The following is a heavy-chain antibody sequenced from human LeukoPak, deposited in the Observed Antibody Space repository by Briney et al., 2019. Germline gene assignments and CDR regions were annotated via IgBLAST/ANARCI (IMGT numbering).Heavy chain of an antibody. V-gene: IGHV3-73*01. Sequence: GGSLRLSCAASGFTFSGSYMHWVRQASGKGLEWVGLIRSKPNSYTTVYAASVQGRFTISRDDSKNTAYLQMSSLKAEDTAVYYCTRQDCSGGSCSYVDYWGQGTLVTVSS. CDR2: IRSKPNSYTT. D-gene: IGHD2-15*01. J-gene: IGHJ4*02. CDR3: TRQDCSGGSCSYVDY. CDR1: GFTFSGSY.